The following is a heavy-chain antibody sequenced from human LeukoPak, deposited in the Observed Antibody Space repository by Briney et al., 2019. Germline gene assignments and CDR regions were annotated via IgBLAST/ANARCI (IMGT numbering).Heavy chain of an antibody. V-gene: IGHV4-34*01. D-gene: IGHD6-13*01. Sequence: SETLSLTCAVYGGSFSGYYWSWIRQPPGKGLEWIGEINHSGSTNYNPSLKSRVTISVDTSKNQFSLKLSSVTAADTAVYYCARGFPSDTGIAAAGTAFQWGQGTLLTVSS. J-gene: IGHJ4*02. CDR2: INHSGST. CDR1: GGSFSGYY. CDR3: ARGFPSDTGIAAAGTAFQ.